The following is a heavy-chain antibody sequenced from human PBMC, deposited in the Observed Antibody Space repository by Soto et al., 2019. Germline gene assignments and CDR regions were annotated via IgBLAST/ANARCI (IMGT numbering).Heavy chain of an antibody. Sequence: ASVKVCCKASGYTFTSYGISWVRQATGQGLEWMGWISAYNGNTNYAQKLQGRVTMTTDTSTSTAYMELRSLRSDDTAVYYCARDLPTDYYDSSGYLYYFDYWGQGTLVTVSS. CDR2: ISAYNGNT. D-gene: IGHD3-22*01. J-gene: IGHJ4*02. CDR3: ARDLPTDYYDSSGYLYYFDY. V-gene: IGHV1-18*01. CDR1: GYTFTSYG.